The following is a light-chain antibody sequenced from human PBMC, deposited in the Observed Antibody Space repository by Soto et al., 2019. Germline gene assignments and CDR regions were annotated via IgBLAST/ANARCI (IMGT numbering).Light chain of an antibody. CDR3: QTWGTGIVV. CDR2: LNSDGGH. V-gene: IGLV4-69*01. Sequence: QLELTQSPSASASLGASVKLTCTLSSGHSTYAIAWHQQQPEKGPRYLMKLNSDGGHRKGDGIPDRFSGSSSGAERYLTISSLQSEDEADYYCQTWGTGIVVFGGGTKLTVL. CDR1: SGHSTYA. J-gene: IGLJ2*01.